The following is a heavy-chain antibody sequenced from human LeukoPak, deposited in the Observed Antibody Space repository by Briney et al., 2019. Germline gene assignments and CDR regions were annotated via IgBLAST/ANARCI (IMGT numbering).Heavy chain of an antibody. D-gene: IGHD1-7*01. Sequence: GGSRRLSCAASGFTFSSYWMSWVRQAPGKGLEWVSGINWNGGSTDYADSVKGRFTISRDNAKNSLYLQMNSLRAEDTALYYCARQNWNYDYFDYWGQGTLVTVSS. CDR3: ARQNWNYDYFDY. CDR1: GFTFSSYW. CDR2: INWNGGST. V-gene: IGHV3-20*04. J-gene: IGHJ4*02.